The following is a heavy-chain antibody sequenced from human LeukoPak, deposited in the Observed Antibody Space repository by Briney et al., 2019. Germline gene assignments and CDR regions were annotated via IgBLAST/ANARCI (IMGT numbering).Heavy chain of an antibody. J-gene: IGHJ4*02. D-gene: IGHD2-15*01. Sequence: SQTLSLTCTVSGGSISSGGYYWSWIRQHPGTGLEWIGYIYYSGSTYYNPSLKSRVTISVDTSKNQFSLKLSSVTAADTAVYYCARVGNGYCSGGSCFATANPIDYWGQGTLVTVSS. CDR2: IYYSGST. V-gene: IGHV4-31*03. CDR1: GGSISSGGYY. CDR3: ARVGNGYCSGGSCFATANPIDY.